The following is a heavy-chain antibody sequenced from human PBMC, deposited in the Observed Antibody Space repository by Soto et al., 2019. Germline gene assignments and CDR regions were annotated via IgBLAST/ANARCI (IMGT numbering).Heavy chain of an antibody. D-gene: IGHD3-22*01. CDR1: GGSIRSSGYY. CDR2: IYYLGTT. J-gene: IGHJ3*02. V-gene: IGHV4-31*03. Sequence: QVQLQESGPGLVKPSQTLSLTCTVSGGSIRSSGYYWSWLRQLPGKGLEWIGYIYYLGTTFYNPSLKSRVTISLDTSKTQVSLKLRSVTAADTAVYFCSRDRDYYDSSGFSRSFDIWGQGTMVTVSS. CDR3: SRDRDYYDSSGFSRSFDI.